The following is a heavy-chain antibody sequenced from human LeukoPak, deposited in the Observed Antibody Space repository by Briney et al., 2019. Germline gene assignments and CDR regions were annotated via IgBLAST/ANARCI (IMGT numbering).Heavy chain of an antibody. V-gene: IGHV1-69*08. CDR3: AKGSRLREGGSYRF. CDR2: IIPIFGSA. Sequence: SVKVSCKASGGIFSSYTSNWVRQAPRQGLEWMGRIIPIFGSANYAQKFQGRVTITADKSTGTAYMELSSLRSEDTALYYCAKGSRLREGGSYRFWGQGTLVTVSS. J-gene: IGHJ4*02. CDR1: GGIFSSYT. D-gene: IGHD3-16*02.